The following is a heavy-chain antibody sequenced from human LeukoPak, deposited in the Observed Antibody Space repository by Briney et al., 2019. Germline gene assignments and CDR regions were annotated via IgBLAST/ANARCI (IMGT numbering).Heavy chain of an antibody. D-gene: IGHD3-10*01. CDR2: IYTSGST. J-gene: IGHJ4*02. Sequence: SETLSLTCTVSGGSISSGPYYWSWIRQPAGKGPEWIGRIYTSGSTNYNPSLKSRVTISLDTSKNQFSLKLSSVTAADTAVYYCARGGWFGESPFDYWGQGTLVTVSS. V-gene: IGHV4-61*02. CDR1: GGSISSGPYY. CDR3: ARGGWFGESPFDY.